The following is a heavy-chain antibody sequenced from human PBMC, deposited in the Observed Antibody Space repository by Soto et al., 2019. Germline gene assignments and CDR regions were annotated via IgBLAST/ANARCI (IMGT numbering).Heavy chain of an antibody. CDR1: GFTFSSYA. J-gene: IGHJ4*02. CDR2: ISSNGGSR. CDR3: VKPQEDSSSWYNYFDY. V-gene: IGHV3-64D*09. D-gene: IGHD6-13*01. Sequence: GGSLRLSCAASGFTFSSYAMNWVRQAPGKGLEWVSAISSNGGSRYYADSVKGRFTISRYNTKNTLYLQMSSLRAEDTEVYDCVKPQEDSSSWYNYFDYWGQGTLVTVSS.